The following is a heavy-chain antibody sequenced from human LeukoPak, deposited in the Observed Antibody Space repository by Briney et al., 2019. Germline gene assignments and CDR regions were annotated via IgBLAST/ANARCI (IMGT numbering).Heavy chain of an antibody. Sequence: GGSLRLSCAASGFTFSSFAINWVRQAPGKGLQRISGITISGDNTYYADSVKGRFTISRDNSKNTLYLQMNSLRAEDTAIYYCGRDYHLDHWGQGTLVTVSS. CDR1: GFTFSSFA. CDR2: ITISGDNT. V-gene: IGHV3-23*01. CDR3: GRDYHLDH. J-gene: IGHJ4*02. D-gene: IGHD1-14*01.